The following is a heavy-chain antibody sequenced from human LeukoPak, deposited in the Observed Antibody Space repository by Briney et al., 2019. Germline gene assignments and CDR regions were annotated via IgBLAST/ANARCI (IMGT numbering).Heavy chain of an antibody. CDR3: ARLSTVTTSFDY. CDR2: INPNSGGT. D-gene: IGHD4-17*01. J-gene: IGHJ4*02. V-gene: IGHV1-2*02. Sequence: ASAKVSCKASGYTFTGYYMHWVRQAPGQGLEWMGWINPNSGGTNYAQKFQGRVTMTRDTSISTAYMELSRLRSDDTAVYYCARLSTVTTSFDYWGQGTLVTVSS. CDR1: GYTFTGYY.